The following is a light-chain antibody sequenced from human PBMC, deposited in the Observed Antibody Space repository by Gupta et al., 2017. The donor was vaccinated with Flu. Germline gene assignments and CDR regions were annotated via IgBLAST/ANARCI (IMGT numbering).Light chain of an antibody. J-gene: IGLJ1*01. CDR1: SRDVGGNKY. Sequence: TSSCTETSRDVGGNKYASWYQQHPGKAPNLLIYGVTKRRSGVPDRFSGSKSGNTATLTTTGLQADDDADDYCNSYTGSNTLYVFGTGTKITVL. V-gene: IGLV2-11*01. CDR3: NSYTGSNTLYV. CDR2: GVT.